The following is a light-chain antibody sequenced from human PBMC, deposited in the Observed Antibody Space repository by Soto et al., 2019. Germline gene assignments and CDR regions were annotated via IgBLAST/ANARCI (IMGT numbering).Light chain of an antibody. Sequence: EIVLTQSPGTLSLSPGERATLSCRASQSVTSSYLAWYQRKPGQAPRLLIFAASTRATGIPDRFSGSGSGPDFTLTISRLEPEDFALYYCQQYGSTPTTFGQGTKVEIK. CDR1: QSVTSSY. J-gene: IGKJ2*01. CDR2: AAS. CDR3: QQYGSTPTT. V-gene: IGKV3-20*01.